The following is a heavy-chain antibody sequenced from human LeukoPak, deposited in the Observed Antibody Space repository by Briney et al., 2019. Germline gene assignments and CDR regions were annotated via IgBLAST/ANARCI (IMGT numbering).Heavy chain of an antibody. CDR1: GFTFSSYG. CDR3: AREGPGYSSGLDY. D-gene: IGHD6-19*01. CDR2: IWYDGSNK. J-gene: IGHJ4*02. Sequence: GRSLRLSCAASGFTFSSYGMHWVRQAPGKGLEWVAVIWYDGSNKYYADSVKGRFTISRDNSKNTLYLQMNSLRAEDTAVYYCAREGPGYSSGLDYWGQGTLVTVSS. V-gene: IGHV3-33*08.